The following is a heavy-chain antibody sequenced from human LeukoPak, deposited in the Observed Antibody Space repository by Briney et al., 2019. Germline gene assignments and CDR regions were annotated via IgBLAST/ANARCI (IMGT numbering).Heavy chain of an antibody. D-gene: IGHD6-19*01. V-gene: IGHV4-34*01. J-gene: IGHJ4*02. CDR3: ARGPPVAGTGGIDY. CDR1: GGSFSGYY. Sequence: SETLSLTCAVYGGSFSGYYWSWIRQPPGKGLEWIGEINHSGSTNYNPSLKSRVTISVDTSKNQFSLKPSSVTAADTAVYYCARGPPVAGTGGIDYWGQGTLVTVSS. CDR2: INHSGST.